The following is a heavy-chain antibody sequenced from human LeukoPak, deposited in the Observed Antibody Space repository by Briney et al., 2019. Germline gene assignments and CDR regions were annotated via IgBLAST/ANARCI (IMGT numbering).Heavy chain of an antibody. Sequence: ETLXLTCAVYGGSFSGYYWSWIRQPPGKGLEWIGEINHSGSTNYNPSLKSRVTISVDTSKNQFSLKLSSVTAADTAVYYCARVRRMAGFDYWGQGTLVTVSS. V-gene: IGHV4-34*01. CDR3: ARVRRMAGFDY. CDR2: INHSGST. D-gene: IGHD6-19*01. J-gene: IGHJ4*02. CDR1: GGSFSGYY.